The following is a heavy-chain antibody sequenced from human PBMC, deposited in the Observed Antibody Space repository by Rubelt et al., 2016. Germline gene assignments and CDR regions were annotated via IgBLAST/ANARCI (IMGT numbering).Heavy chain of an antibody. J-gene: IGHJ6*02. V-gene: IGHV3-48*02. CDR2: ISSSSSTI. Sequence: EVQLVESGGGLVQPGGSLRLSCAASGFTFSSYSMNWVRQAPGKELEWVSYISSSSSTIYYADSVKGRFTISRDNAKNSLYLQMNSLRDEDTAVYYCARGIQLWLEGPLDVWGQGTTVTVSS. D-gene: IGHD5-18*01. CDR3: ARGIQLWLEGPLDV. CDR1: GFTFSSYS.